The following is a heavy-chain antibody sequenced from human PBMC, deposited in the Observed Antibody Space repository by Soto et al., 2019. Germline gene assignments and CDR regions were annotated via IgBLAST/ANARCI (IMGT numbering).Heavy chain of an antibody. CDR3: ARSHSIVVVTAIFDY. CDR1: GGSISSSSYY. D-gene: IGHD2-21*02. J-gene: IGHJ4*02. CDR2: IYYSGST. V-gene: IGHV4-39*01. Sequence: SETLSLTCTVSGGSISSSSYYWGWIRQPPGKGLEWIGSIYYSGSTYYNPSLKSRVTISVDTSKNQFSLKLSSVTAADTAVYYCARSHSIVVVTAIFDYWGQGTLVTVSS.